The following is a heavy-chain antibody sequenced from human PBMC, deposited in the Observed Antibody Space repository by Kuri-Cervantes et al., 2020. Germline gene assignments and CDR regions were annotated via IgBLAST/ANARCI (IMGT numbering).Heavy chain of an antibody. CDR3: AREFGVATVTTFVDY. D-gene: IGHD4-17*01. V-gene: IGHV1-2*02. Sequence: ASVKVSCKASGYTFTGYYMHWVRQAPGQGLEWMGWINPNSGGTNYAQKFQGRVTMTRDTSISTAYMELSRLRSDDTAVYYCAREFGVATVTTFVDYWGQGTLVTVSS. CDR2: INPNSGGT. CDR1: GYTFTGYY. J-gene: IGHJ4*02.